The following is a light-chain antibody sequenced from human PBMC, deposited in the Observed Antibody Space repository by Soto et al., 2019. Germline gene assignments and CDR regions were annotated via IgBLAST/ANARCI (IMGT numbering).Light chain of an antibody. CDR2: AAS. CDR3: QQSYSTLDYT. Sequence: DIQMTQSPSSLSASVGDRVTITCRASQRISNYLNWYQHKPGKAPRLLIYAASSLQSGVPSRFSGSGYGTDFTLTISSLKPEYFATYYCQQSYSTLDYTFGQGTKVEIK. J-gene: IGKJ2*01. V-gene: IGKV1-39*01. CDR1: QRISNY.